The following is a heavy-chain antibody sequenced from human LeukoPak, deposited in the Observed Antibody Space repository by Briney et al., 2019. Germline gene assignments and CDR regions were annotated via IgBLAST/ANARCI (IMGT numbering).Heavy chain of an antibody. V-gene: IGHV3-49*04. CDR2: IRSKAYGGTT. CDR3: TRDSISNGYYDSSGY. J-gene: IGHJ4*02. CDR1: GFTFGDYA. D-gene: IGHD3-22*01. Sequence: PGGSLRLSCTASGFTFGDYAMSWVRQAPGKGLEWVGFIRSKAYGGTTEYAASVKGRFTISRDDSKSIAYLQMNSLKTEDTAVYYCTRDSISNGYYDSSGYWGQGTLVTVSS.